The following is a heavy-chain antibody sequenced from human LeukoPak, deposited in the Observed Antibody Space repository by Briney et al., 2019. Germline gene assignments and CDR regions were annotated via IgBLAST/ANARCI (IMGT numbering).Heavy chain of an antibody. D-gene: IGHD6-19*01. CDR1: GYTFINYA. CDR2: INPYNGDT. CDR3: ARGSSSDWPLEY. Sequence: ASVKVSCKASGYTFINYAIHWVRQVPGQRLEWMGWINPYNGDTEYSQKFQGRVTITRDTSASKAYMELSTLRSEDTAVYYCARGSSSDWPLEYWGRGILVTVSS. V-gene: IGHV1-3*01. J-gene: IGHJ4*02.